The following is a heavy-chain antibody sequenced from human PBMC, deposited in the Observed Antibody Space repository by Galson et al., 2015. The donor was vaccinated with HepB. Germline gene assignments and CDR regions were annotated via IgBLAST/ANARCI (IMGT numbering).Heavy chain of an antibody. J-gene: IGHJ3*02. CDR2: INQDGSEK. CDR1: GFTFSSYW. CDR3: AVNTDGFDI. Sequence: SLRLSCAASGFTFSSYWMSWVRQAPGRGLEWVTNINQDGSEKYYVDSVKGRFTISRDNAKNSLYLQMNSLRAEDTAVYYCAVNTDGFDIWGQGTMVTVSS. V-gene: IGHV3-7*03. D-gene: IGHD2/OR15-2a*01.